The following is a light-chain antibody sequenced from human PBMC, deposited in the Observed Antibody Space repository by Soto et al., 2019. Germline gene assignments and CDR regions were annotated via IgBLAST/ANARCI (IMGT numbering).Light chain of an antibody. CDR1: QRVSSNY. J-gene: IGKJ2*01. V-gene: IGKV3-20*01. CDR2: GAS. Sequence: IALTQSPGTLSLSPGERATLSCRASQRVSSNYVAWYQHKPVQAPRLLIHGASIRATGIPDRFSGSGAGKDSILTLSRLEPEDFALYYCHQCGTLPDAFGEGTKVQIK. CDR3: HQCGTLPDA.